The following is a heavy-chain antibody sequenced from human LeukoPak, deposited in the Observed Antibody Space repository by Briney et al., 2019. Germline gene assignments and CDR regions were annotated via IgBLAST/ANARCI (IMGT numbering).Heavy chain of an antibody. CDR1: GFTSSSYW. CDR3: VGYSGRYPYYMDV. CDR2: INNDGTYT. V-gene: IGHV3-74*01. D-gene: IGHD1-26*01. Sequence: GGSLRLSCAVSGFTSSSYWMHWVRQAPGKGLVWVSRINNDGTYTVYADSVKGRFTISRDNAKNTLYLQMNSLRAEDTAVYYYVGYSGRYPYYMDVWGKGTTVTISS. J-gene: IGHJ6*03.